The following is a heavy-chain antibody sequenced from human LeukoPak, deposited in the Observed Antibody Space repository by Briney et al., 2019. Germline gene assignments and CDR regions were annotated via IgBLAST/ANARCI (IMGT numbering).Heavy chain of an antibody. Sequence: SETLSRTCTVSGGSISSGGYYWSWIRQHPGKGLEWIGYIYYSGSTYYNPSLKSRVTISVDTSKNQFSLKLSSVTAADTAVYYCARDYGGNGDAFDIWGQGTMVTVSS. D-gene: IGHD4-23*01. V-gene: IGHV4-31*03. J-gene: IGHJ3*02. CDR1: GGSISSGGYY. CDR2: IYYSGST. CDR3: ARDYGGNGDAFDI.